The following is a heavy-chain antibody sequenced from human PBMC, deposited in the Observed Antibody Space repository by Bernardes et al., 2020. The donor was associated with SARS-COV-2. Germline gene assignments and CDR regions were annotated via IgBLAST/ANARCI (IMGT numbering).Heavy chain of an antibody. CDR3: AKDGYDFEIRKGNWYFDL. V-gene: IGHV3-30*18. J-gene: IGHJ2*01. CDR2: ISYEGSIK. CDR1: GFTFNMYG. D-gene: IGHD5-12*01. Sequence: GWSLRLSCVASGFTFNMYGMHWVRQAPGKGLEWVAVISYEGSIKYYADSVKGRFAISRDSSSKTLYLQMNSLRAEDTAVYHCAKDGYDFEIRKGNWYFDLWGRGTQVTGSS.